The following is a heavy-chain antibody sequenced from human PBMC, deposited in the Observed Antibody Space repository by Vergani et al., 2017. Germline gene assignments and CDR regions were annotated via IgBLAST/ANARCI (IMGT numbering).Heavy chain of an antibody. CDR3: AKTHDFSSLYSSYNWFDP. Sequence: EVQLVQSGAEVQKPGESLKISCKGSGYSFTNYWIGWVRQMPGKGLEWMGIIYAGDSDVRYSPSFQGQVTMSVDKSLSTAYLQWSSLKASDTATYYCAKTHDFSSLYSSYNWFDPWGQGTQVTVSS. CDR2: IYAGDSDV. J-gene: IGHJ5*02. CDR1: GYSFTNYW. V-gene: IGHV5-51*01. D-gene: IGHD3-3*01.